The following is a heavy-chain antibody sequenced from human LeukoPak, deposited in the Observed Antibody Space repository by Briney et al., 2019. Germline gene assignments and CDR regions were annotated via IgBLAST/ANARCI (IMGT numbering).Heavy chain of an antibody. CDR1: CGFISNSNW. J-gene: IGHJ4*02. V-gene: IGHV4-4*02. D-gene: IGHD4-17*01. CDR2: IYHSGST. CDR3: ARKGYGDYNRNFHY. Sequence: SGALAPTYAVSCGFISNSNWWGRVRPAPGKGLEWIGEIYHSGSTNYNPSLKSRVTISVDKSKNQFSLKLSSVTAADTAVYYCARKGYGDYNRNFHYWGQGTLVTVSS.